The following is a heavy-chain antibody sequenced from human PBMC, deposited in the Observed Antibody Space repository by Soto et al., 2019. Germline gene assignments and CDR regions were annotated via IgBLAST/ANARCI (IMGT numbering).Heavy chain of an antibody. V-gene: IGHV3-30*18. CDR3: AKTPGPSRSWDYYYYYGMDV. D-gene: IGHD6-13*01. CDR1: GFTFSNYG. Sequence: QVQLVESGGGVVQPGRSLRLFCAASGFTFSNYGMHWVRQAPGKGLEWVAVTSDDENNKYYADSGRGRFTISRDNSKNTLYLQMNNLRIEDTAVYYCAKTPGPSRSWDYYYYYGMDVWGQGTTVTVSS. CDR2: TSDDENNK. J-gene: IGHJ6*02.